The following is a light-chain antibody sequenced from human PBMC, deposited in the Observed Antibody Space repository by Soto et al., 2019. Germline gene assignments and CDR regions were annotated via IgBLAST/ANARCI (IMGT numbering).Light chain of an antibody. J-gene: IGKJ1*01. Sequence: EIVMTQSPATLSVSPGDRVTLSCRASERVGSNVGWYQHKPGQAPRLLIYGASVRATGIPDRFSGSGSETEFTLTISSLQSEDFAVYYCQQWIRWTFGQGTRLELK. CDR3: QQWIRWT. V-gene: IGKV3-15*01. CDR2: GAS. CDR1: ERVGSN.